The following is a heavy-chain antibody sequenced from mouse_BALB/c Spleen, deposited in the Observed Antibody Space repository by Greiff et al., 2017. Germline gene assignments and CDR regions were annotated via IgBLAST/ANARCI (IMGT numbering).Heavy chain of an antibody. CDR3: ARNGDLVGNAMDY. J-gene: IGHJ4*01. CDR1: GFSLTSYG. Sequence: VHLVESGPGLVQPSQSLSITCTVSGFSLTSYGVHWVRQSPGKGLEWLGVIWSGGSTDYNAAFISRLSISKDNSKSQVFFKMNSLQANDTAIYYCARNGDLVGNAMDYWGQGTSVTVSS. V-gene: IGHV2-2*02. D-gene: IGHD2-1*01. CDR2: IWSGGST.